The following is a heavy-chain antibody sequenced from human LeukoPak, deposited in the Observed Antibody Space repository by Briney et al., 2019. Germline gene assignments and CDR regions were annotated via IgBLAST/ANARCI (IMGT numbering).Heavy chain of an antibody. V-gene: IGHV4-4*07. D-gene: IGHD1-26*01. CDR3: ARGRGESGTSYWTHFDY. CDR1: GGSISSYY. Sequence: SETLSLTCTVSGGSISSYYWSWIRQPAGKGLGWIARIYSSGSTNYNPSLKSRVTMSVSSVTAADTAFYYCARGRGESGTSYWTHFDYWGQGTLVTVSS. J-gene: IGHJ4*02. CDR2: IYSSGST.